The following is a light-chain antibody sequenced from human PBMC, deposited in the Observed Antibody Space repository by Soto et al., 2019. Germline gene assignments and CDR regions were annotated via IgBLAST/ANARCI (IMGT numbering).Light chain of an antibody. CDR3: QSSDSSNVV. J-gene: IGLJ2*01. Sequence: NFMLTQPPSVSESPGKTVTISCTRSSGSIASNHVQWYQQRPGSAPTAVISKDNQRPSGVPDRFSGSVDTSSISASLTISGLKAEDEADYYCQSSDSSNVVFGGGTKLTVL. V-gene: IGLV6-57*04. CDR2: KDN. CDR1: SGSIASNH.